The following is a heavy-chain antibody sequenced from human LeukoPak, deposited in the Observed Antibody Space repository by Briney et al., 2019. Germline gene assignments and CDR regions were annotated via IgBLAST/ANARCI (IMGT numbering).Heavy chain of an antibody. J-gene: IGHJ6*03. V-gene: IGHV3-21*01. Sequence: GGSLRLSCAAAGFTLSSYNMKWVRQAPGKGLEWVSSISSGSTYIYYADSVKGRFTISRDNAKNSLYLQVNTLSAEDTAVYYCARGAARDYMDVWGKGTTVTVSS. CDR3: ARGAARDYMDV. CDR1: GFTLSSYN. D-gene: IGHD6-6*01. CDR2: ISSGSTYI.